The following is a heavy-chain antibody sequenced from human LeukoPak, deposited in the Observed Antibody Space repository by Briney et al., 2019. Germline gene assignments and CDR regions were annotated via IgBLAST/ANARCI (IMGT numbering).Heavy chain of an antibody. D-gene: IGHD2-2*01. CDR1: GGSISSSSYY. CDR3: ARAVVVPAALRPRGWFDP. V-gene: IGHV4-39*07. CDR2: IYYSGST. J-gene: IGHJ5*02. Sequence: PSETLSLTCTVSGGSISSSSYYWGWIRQPPGKGLEWIGSIYYSGSTYYNPFLKSRVTISVDTSKNQFSLELSSVTAADTAVYYCARAVVVPAALRPRGWFDPWGQGTLVTVSS.